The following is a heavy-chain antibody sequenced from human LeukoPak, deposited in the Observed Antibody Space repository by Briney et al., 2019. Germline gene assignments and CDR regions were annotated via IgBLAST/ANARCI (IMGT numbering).Heavy chain of an antibody. Sequence: PSETLSLTCAVYGGSFSGYYWSWIRQPPGKGREWIGEINHSGSTNYNPSLKSRVTISVDTSKNQFSLKLSSVTAADTAVYYCARPRYRTGTPLDYWGQGTLVTVSS. CDR3: ARPRYRTGTPLDY. CDR1: GGSFSGYY. J-gene: IGHJ4*02. CDR2: INHSGST. V-gene: IGHV4-34*01. D-gene: IGHD1-1*01.